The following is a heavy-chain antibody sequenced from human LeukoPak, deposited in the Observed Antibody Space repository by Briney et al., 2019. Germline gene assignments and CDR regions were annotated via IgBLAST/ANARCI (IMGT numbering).Heavy chain of an antibody. CDR1: GFTFSSYA. D-gene: IGHD6-19*01. V-gene: IGHV3-23*01. J-gene: IGHJ3*02. CDR2: ISGSGGST. Sequence: GGSLRLSCAASGFTFSSYAMSWVRQAPGKGLEWFSAISGSGGSTYYADSVKGRFTISRDNSKNTLYLQMNSLRAEDTAVYYCAKDQKQWLVYDAFDIWGQGTMVTVSS. CDR3: AKDQKQWLVYDAFDI.